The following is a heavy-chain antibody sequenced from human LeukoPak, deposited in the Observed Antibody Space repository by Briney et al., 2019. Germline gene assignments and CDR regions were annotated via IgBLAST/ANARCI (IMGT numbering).Heavy chain of an antibody. CDR1: GYSISSGYY. V-gene: IGHV4-38-2*01. D-gene: IGHD3-22*01. CDR3: ARFGYYYDSSGYYEKYYFDY. CDR2: IYHSGST. J-gene: IGHJ4*02. Sequence: SETLSLTCAVSGYSISSGYYWGWIRQPPGKGLERIGSIYHSGSTYYNLSLKSRVTISVDTSTNEFSLKLRSVTAADTAVYFCARFGYYYDSSGYYEKYYFDYWGQGTLVTVSS.